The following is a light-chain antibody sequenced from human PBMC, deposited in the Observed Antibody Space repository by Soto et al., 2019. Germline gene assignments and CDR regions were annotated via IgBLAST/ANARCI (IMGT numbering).Light chain of an antibody. J-gene: IGKJ1*01. CDR3: QQRSNWPSWT. CDR2: DAS. Sequence: EIVLTRSPATLSLSPGERATLSCSASQSVSSYLAWYQQKPGQAPRLLIYDASNRATGIPARFSGSGSGTDCTLTISSLEPEHFAVYYCQQRSNWPSWTFGQGTKV. CDR1: QSVSSY. V-gene: IGKV3-11*01.